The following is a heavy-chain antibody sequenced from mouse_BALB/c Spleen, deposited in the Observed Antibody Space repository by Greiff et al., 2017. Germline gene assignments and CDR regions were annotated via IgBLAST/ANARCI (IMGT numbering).Heavy chain of an antibody. CDR2: IYPGGGYT. D-gene: IGHD2-4*01. J-gene: IGHJ2*01. Sequence: VQLVESGAELVRPGTSVKISCKASGYTFTNYWLGWVKQRPGHGLEWIGDIYPGGGYTNYNEKFKGKATLTADTSSSTAYMQLSSLTSEDSAVYFCARGAMITTGYYFDYWGQGTTLTVSS. V-gene: IGHV1-63*02. CDR1: GYTFTNYW. CDR3: ARGAMITTGYYFDY.